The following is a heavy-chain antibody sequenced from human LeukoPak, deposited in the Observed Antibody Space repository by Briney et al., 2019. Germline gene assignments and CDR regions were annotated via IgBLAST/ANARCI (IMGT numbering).Heavy chain of an antibody. CDR3: AVTVAARRSYCFDY. J-gene: IGHJ4*02. CDR1: GYTFTGYY. Sequence: ASVKVSCKASGYTFTGYYIHWVRQAPGQGLAWMGWISPNSGGTNFAQKFQGRVTMTRDTSISTAYMELSRLRSDDTAVYYCAVTVAARRSYCFDYWGQGTLVTVSS. D-gene: IGHD6-6*01. V-gene: IGHV1-2*02. CDR2: ISPNSGGT.